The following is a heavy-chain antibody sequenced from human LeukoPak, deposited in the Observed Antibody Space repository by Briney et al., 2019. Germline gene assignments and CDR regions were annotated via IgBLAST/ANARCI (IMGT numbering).Heavy chain of an antibody. D-gene: IGHD5-18*01. J-gene: IGHJ4*02. CDR2: ISSSGSTI. Sequence: PWGSLRLSCAASGFTFSSYEMNWVRQAPGKGLEWVPCISSSGSTIYYADSVKGRFTISRDNAKNSLYLQMNSLRAEDTAVYYCARDTYMVTWFDYWGQGTLVTVSS. CDR1: GFTFSSYE. CDR3: ARDTYMVTWFDY. V-gene: IGHV3-48*03.